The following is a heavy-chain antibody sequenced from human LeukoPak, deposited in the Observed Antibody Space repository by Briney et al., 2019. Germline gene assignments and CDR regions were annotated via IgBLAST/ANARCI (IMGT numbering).Heavy chain of an antibody. V-gene: IGHV3-23*01. D-gene: IGHD5-24*01. CDR2: ISDSGTHI. Sequence: GGSLRLSCAASGFTFSSYAMSWVRQAPGEGLEWVSSISDSGTHIYYADSVKGRFTISRDNSKNTVYLQMNSLRAEDTAVYYCAKDRDGYNPDYWGQGTLVTVSS. J-gene: IGHJ4*02. CDR1: GFTFSSYA. CDR3: AKDRDGYNPDY.